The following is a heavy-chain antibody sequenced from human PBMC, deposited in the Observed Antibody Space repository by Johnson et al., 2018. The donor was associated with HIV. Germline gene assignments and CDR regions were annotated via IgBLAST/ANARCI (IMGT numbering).Heavy chain of an antibody. CDR1: GFTFRNYG. CDR2: ISFDGTNK. Sequence: QVQLVESGGAVVQPGRSLRLSCAASGFTFRNYGMHWVRQAPGKGLEWVAVISFDGTNKYYAESVKGRFTISRDNSKNTLYLQMNSLRAEDTAVYYCARDQGWGDAFDIWGQGTMVIVSS. CDR3: ARDQGWGDAFDI. J-gene: IGHJ3*02. V-gene: IGHV3-30*03. D-gene: IGHD3-16*01.